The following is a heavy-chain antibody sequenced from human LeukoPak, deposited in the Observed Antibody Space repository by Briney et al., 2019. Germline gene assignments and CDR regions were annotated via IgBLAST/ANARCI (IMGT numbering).Heavy chain of an antibody. CDR3: ARVAGGDVYFEY. CDR1: GFTVSSTY. J-gene: IGHJ4*02. CDR2: IHSGSNT. D-gene: IGHD3-16*01. Sequence: GGSLRLSCAASGFTVSSTYMNWVRQAPGKGLEWVSVIHSGSNTYYADSVKGRFTISRDNSKNTVYLQMNSLRAEDTAVYYCARVAGGDVYFEYWGQGTLVTVSS. V-gene: IGHV3-66*01.